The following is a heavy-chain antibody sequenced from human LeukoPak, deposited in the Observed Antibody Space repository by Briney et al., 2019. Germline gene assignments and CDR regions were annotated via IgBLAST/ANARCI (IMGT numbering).Heavy chain of an antibody. V-gene: IGHV3-23*01. CDR2: ISGSGVNT. D-gene: IGHD3-10*01. J-gene: IGHJ4*02. CDR1: GFTFSSFA. Sequence: GGSLRLSCAASGFTFSSFAMSWVRQTPGKGLEWASAISGSGVNTYYAESVRGRFTISRDNSRDTLYLQMNTLRAEDTAVYYCMKEDSDSYGSGSYYNDDHWGQGTLVSVSS. CDR3: MKEDSDSYGSGSYYNDDH.